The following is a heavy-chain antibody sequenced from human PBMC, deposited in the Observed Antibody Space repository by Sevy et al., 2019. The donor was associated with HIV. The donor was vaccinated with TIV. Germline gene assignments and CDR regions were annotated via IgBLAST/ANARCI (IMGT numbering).Heavy chain of an antibody. CDR2: ISGNGGT. CDR3: AKDPKVAGTFPYYFDY. J-gene: IGHJ4*02. D-gene: IGHD6-19*01. Sequence: GGSLRRSCAASGFTFSSYAMSWVRQAPGKGLEWVSIISGNGGTYYADSVKGRFTISRDNSKNTLYLQMNSLRAEDTAVYYCAKDPKVAGTFPYYFDYWGQGTLVTVSS. CDR1: GFTFSSYA. V-gene: IGHV3-23*01.